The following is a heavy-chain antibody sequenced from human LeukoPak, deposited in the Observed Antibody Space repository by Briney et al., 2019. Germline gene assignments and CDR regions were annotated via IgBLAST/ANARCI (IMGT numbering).Heavy chain of an antibody. J-gene: IGHJ4*02. D-gene: IGHD1-26*01. V-gene: IGHV3-49*03. CDR2: IRSKAYGGTT. CDR3: TREGWGSSPVY. Sequence: GGSLRLSCTASGFTFGDYGMSWFRQAPGKGLEWVCFIRSKAYGGTTEYAASLQGRFSISRDDSKSIVFLQMSSLKTEDTAVYYCTREGWGSSPVYWGQGSLVTVSS. CDR1: GFTFGDYG.